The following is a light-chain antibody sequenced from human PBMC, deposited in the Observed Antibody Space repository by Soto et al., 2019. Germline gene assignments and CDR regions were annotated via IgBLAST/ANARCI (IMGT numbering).Light chain of an antibody. V-gene: IGKV3-20*01. CDR3: HQYGNSPLT. CDR1: QSVRSDY. J-gene: IGKJ4*01. Sequence: EIVLTQSPATLSLSPGDRATLSCRASQSVRSDYFAWYQQKPGQPPRVILFGVSTRATAIPDRFRGSGSGTEFTLTISRLEPDDFGLYYCHQYGNSPLTFGGGTKVDIK. CDR2: GVS.